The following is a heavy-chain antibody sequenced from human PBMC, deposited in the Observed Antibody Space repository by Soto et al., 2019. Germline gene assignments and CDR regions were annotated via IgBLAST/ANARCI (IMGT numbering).Heavy chain of an antibody. CDR1: DYTFDDNA. D-gene: IGHD3-16*01. J-gene: IGHJ4*02. CDR2: INWKSDI. CDR3: AISQDRGGRTTFIY. V-gene: IGHV3-9*01. Sequence: SLKISCKGFDYTFDDNAMHWVRQAPEKGLEWVSGINWKSDIGYADSVKGRFTISRDNAENSLYLQMNSLRAEDTALYYCAISQDRGGRTTFIYWGQGTQVT.